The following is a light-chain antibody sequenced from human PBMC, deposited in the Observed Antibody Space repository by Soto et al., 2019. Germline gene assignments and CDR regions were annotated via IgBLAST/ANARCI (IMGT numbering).Light chain of an antibody. CDR1: QTIDTY. Sequence: DIQMTQSPSSLSAPVGDRVTITCRAGQTIDTYLNWYKQEPGKAPKLLIYAASSLHSGVPSRFSGSGSGTDFTLTISSLQPEDFATYFCQQSHGIPYTFGQGTKLESK. CDR2: AAS. J-gene: IGKJ2*01. V-gene: IGKV1-39*01. CDR3: QQSHGIPYT.